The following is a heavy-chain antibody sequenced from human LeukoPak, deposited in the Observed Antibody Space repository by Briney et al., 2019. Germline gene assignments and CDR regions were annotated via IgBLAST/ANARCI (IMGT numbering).Heavy chain of an antibody. J-gene: IGHJ4*02. D-gene: IGHD3-10*01. V-gene: IGHV3-30*02. CDR2: IRYDGSNK. CDR3: AKEVLYYGSGSYPFDY. CDR1: GFTFSSHG. Sequence: GGSLRLSCAASGFTFSSHGMHWVRQAPGKGLEWVAFIRYDGSNKYYADSVKGRFTISRDNSKNTLYLQMNSLRAGDTAVYYCAKEVLYYGSGSYPFDYWGQGTLVTVSS.